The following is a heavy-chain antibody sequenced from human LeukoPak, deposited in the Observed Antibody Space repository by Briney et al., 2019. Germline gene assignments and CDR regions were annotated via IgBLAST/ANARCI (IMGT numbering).Heavy chain of an antibody. CDR1: GFTFSDYT. D-gene: IGHD5-12*01. CDR3: ARSLAPYDIVATIPDY. CDR2: ISYDGSNK. Sequence: GGSLRLSCSASGFTFSDYTMKWVRQAPGKGLEWVAVISYDGSNKYYADSVKGRFTISRDNSKNTLYLQMNSLRAEDTAVYYCARSLAPYDIVATIPDYWGQGTLVTVSS. V-gene: IGHV3-30-3*01. J-gene: IGHJ4*02.